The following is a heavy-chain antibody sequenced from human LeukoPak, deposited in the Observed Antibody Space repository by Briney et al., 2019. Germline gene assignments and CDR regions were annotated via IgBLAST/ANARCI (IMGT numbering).Heavy chain of an antibody. CDR2: IYYSGST. V-gene: IGHV4-39*01. J-gene: IGHJ3*02. Sequence: KPSATLSPTRTLSGGSISSSSYYWAWIRQPPGKGLQWIGSIYYSGSTYYNPSFKSRVTISVVTSKNQFSLKLSSLTAADTAVYYCARHWQQLGDFDIWGQGTMVTVSS. CDR1: GGSISSSSYY. CDR3: ARHWQQLGDFDI. D-gene: IGHD6-13*01.